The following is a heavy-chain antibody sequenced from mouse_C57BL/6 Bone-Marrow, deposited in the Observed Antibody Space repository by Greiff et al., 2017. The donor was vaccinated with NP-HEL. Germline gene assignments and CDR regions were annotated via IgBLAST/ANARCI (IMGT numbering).Heavy chain of an antibody. Sequence: EVHLVESGPGLVKPSQSLSLTCSVTGYSITSGYYWNWIRQFPGNKLEWMGYISYDGSNNYNPSLKNRIPITRDTSKNQLFLKLNSVTTEDTATYYCARGRICYDYDGYYFDYGGQGTTLTVSS. V-gene: IGHV3-6*01. CDR1: GYSITSGYY. D-gene: IGHD2-4*01. CDR2: ISYDGSN. CDR3: ARGRICYDYDGYYFDY. J-gene: IGHJ2*01.